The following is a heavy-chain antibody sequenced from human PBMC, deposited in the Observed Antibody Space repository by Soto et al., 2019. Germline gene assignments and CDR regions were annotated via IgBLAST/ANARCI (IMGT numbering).Heavy chain of an antibody. CDR3: ARDSSGWYGSGDFDY. CDR1: GFTFSSYA. CDR2: ISYDGSTI. Sequence: QVQLVESGGGLVQPGRSLRLSCAASGFTFSSYAMHWVRQAPGKGLEWVAFISYDGSTIYYAASVKGRFTISRDNSKNTLYLQMNSLRAEDMAVYYCARDSSGWYGSGDFDYWGQGTLVTASS. D-gene: IGHD6-19*01. J-gene: IGHJ4*02. V-gene: IGHV3-30-3*01.